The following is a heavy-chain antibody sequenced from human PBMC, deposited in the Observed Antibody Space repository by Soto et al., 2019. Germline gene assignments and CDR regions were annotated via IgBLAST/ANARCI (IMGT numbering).Heavy chain of an antibody. CDR3: ARFGVVGFDP. Sequence: SETLSLTCTVSGGSISSYYWSWIRQPPGKGLEWIGYIYCSGSTNYNPSLKSRVTISVDTSKNQFSLKLSSVTAADTAVYYCARFGVVGFDPWGQGTLVTVSS. CDR2: IYCSGST. V-gene: IGHV4-59*08. CDR1: GGSISSYY. J-gene: IGHJ5*02. D-gene: IGHD2-21*01.